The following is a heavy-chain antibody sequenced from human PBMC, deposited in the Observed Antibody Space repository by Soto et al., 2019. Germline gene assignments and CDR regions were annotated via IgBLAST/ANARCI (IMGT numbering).Heavy chain of an antibody. J-gene: IGHJ6*02. CDR2: ISWNSGSI. CDR3: AKGQLAYYYYYGMDV. V-gene: IGHV3-9*01. Sequence: PGGSLRLSCAASGFTFDDYAMHWVRQAPGKGLEWVSGISWNSGSIGYADSVKGRFTISRDNAKNSLYLQMNSLRAEDTALYYCAKGQLAYYYYYGMDVWGQGTTVTVSS. CDR1: GFTFDDYA. D-gene: IGHD6-13*01.